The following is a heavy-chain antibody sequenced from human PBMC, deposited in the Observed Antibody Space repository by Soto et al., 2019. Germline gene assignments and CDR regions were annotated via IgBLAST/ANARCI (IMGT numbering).Heavy chain of an antibody. CDR2: IHYSGTS. D-gene: IGHD2-21*01. CDR1: SDSIISSSQY. CDR3: ARHWIAGSSIP. Sequence: ETXSLTCSLSSDSIISSSQYWGWIRQPPGKGLEWIGSIHYSGTSYYNPSLKSRVTIFVDTSKNQLSLKLSSVTAADTAVYYCARHWIAGSSIPWGQGTLVTVS. V-gene: IGHV4-39*01. J-gene: IGHJ5*02.